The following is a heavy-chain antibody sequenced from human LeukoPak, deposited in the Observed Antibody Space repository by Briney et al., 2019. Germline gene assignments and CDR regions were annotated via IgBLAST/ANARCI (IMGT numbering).Heavy chain of an antibody. D-gene: IGHD3-22*01. V-gene: IGHV4-4*02. CDR3: ATNYDSSGPIWGTFDY. CDR1: GGSISSSNW. Sequence: SGTLSLTCAVSGGSISSSNWWSWVRQPPGKGLEWIGYIYYSGSTNYNPSLKSRVTISVDTSKNQFSLKLSSVTAADTAVYYCATNYDSSGPIWGTFDYWGQGTLVTVSS. J-gene: IGHJ4*02. CDR2: IYYSGST.